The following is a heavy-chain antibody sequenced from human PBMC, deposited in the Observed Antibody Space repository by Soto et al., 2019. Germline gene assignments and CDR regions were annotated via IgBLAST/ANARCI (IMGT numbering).Heavy chain of an antibody. CDR2: INPNSGGT. V-gene: IGHV1-2*02. D-gene: IGHD2-2*01. CDR1: GYTFTGYY. Sequence: AASVKVSCKASGYTFTGYYMHWVRQAPGQGLEWMGWINPNSGGTNYAQKFQGRVTMTRDTSISTAYMELSRLRSDDTAVYYCARDRNHIVVVPAATYYFDYWGQGTLVTVSS. CDR3: ARDRNHIVVVPAATYYFDY. J-gene: IGHJ4*02.